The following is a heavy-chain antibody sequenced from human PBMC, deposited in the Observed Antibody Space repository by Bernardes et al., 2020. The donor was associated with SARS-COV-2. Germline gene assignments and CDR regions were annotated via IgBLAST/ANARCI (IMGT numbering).Heavy chain of an antibody. Sequence: GGSLRLSCAASGFTFDDYTMHWVRQAPGKGLEWVSLISSDGGSIYYADSVKGRFTISRDNSKNSLYLQMNSLRTEDTALYYCAKDIAPSSETYGMDVWGQGTTVTVSS. CDR3: AKDIAPSSETYGMDV. CDR2: ISSDGGSI. CDR1: GFTFDDYT. J-gene: IGHJ6*02. V-gene: IGHV3-43*01.